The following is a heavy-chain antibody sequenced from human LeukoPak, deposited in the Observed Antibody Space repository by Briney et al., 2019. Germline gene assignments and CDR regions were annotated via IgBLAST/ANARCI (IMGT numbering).Heavy chain of an antibody. CDR2: IYYSGST. J-gene: IGHJ4*02. Sequence: SETLSLTCTVSGGSISSNYRSWIRQPPGKGLEWIGYIYYSGSTNYNPSLKSRVTISVDTSKNQFSLKLSSVTAADTAVYYCARTWDYWGQGTLVTVSS. V-gene: IGHV4-59*01. CDR3: ARTWDY. CDR1: GGSISSNY.